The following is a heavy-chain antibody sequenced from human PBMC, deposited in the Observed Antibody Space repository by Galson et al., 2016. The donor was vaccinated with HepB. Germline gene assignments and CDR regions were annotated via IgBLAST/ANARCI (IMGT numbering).Heavy chain of an antibody. CDR3: ARLYCSSTSCCGYCGMDV. V-gene: IGHV4-31*03. CDR2: ISYSGST. D-gene: IGHD2-2*01. Sequence: TLSLTCTVSGGSISSGSYYWSWIRQHPGKGLEWIGYISYSGSTYYNPSLKSRVTISVDTSKNRISLKLSSVTAADTAVYHCARLYCSSTSCCGYCGMDVWGQGTTVTVSS. CDR1: GGSISSGSYY. J-gene: IGHJ6*02.